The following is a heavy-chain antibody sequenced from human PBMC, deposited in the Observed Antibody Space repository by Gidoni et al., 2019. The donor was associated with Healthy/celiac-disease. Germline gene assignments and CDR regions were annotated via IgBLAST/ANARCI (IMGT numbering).Heavy chain of an antibody. CDR3: ARGPIVVVITTVAYFDY. Sequence: QVQLQQWGAGLLKPSETLSLTCAVYGGSFSGYYWSWIRQPPGKGLEWIGEINHSGSTNYNPSLKSRVTISVDTSKNQFSLKLSSVTAADTAVYYCARGPIVVVITTVAYFDYWGQGTLVTVSS. D-gene: IGHD3-22*01. J-gene: IGHJ4*02. CDR1: GGSFSGYY. CDR2: INHSGST. V-gene: IGHV4-34*01.